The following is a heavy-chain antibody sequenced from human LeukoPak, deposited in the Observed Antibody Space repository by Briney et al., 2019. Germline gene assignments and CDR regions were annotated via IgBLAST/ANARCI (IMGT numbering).Heavy chain of an antibody. Sequence: SETLSLTCTVSGGSISSSSYYWGWIRQPPGKGLEWMGSIYYSGSTYYNPSLKSRVTISVDTSKNQFSLKLSSVTAADTAVYYCARLHPYYFDYWGQGTLVTVSS. CDR1: GGSISSSSYY. CDR3: ARLHPYYFDY. V-gene: IGHV4-39*01. J-gene: IGHJ4*02. CDR2: IYYSGST.